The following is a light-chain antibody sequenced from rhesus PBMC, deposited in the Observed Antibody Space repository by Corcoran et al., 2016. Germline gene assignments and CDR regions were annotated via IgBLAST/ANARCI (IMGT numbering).Light chain of an antibody. Sequence: DVVMTQSPLALPITPGPPASISCRSSQSLVHSNGTTYLSWFQQKPGQPPRPLNYKVSNRYSGVPDRFSGSGAGTDFTLKISRVEAEDVGVYYCMQYTHIPYSFGQGTKVEIK. V-gene: IGKV2-65*01. CDR1: QSLVHSNGTTY. J-gene: IGKJ2*01. CDR2: KVS. CDR3: MQYTHIPYS.